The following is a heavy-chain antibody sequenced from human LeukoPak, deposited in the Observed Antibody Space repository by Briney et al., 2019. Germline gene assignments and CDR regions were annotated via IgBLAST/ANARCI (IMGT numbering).Heavy chain of an antibody. V-gene: IGHV4-59*01. D-gene: IGHD3-22*01. CDR2: IYYSGNS. CDR3: AGLGASGNGYLSWFDP. CDR1: VGSFSTYY. J-gene: IGHJ5*02. Sequence: MAAVTLSLPCTVSVGSFSTYYWRCTRQPPGKGLEWIGYIYYSGNSNYNPSLKSRVTISVDTSKNQFSLKLSSVTAADTAVYYCAGLGASGNGYLSWFDPWGQGTLVTVSS.